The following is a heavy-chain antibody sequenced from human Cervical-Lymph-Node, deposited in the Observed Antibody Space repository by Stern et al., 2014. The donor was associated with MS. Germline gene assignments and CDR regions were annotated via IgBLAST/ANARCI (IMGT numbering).Heavy chain of an antibody. V-gene: IGHV1-69*04. CDR3: VRVSDFWSGYYRQNYFDY. J-gene: IGHJ4*02. D-gene: IGHD3-3*01. CDR1: GGTFSSYA. CDR2: IIPIHGTT. Sequence: VQLVESGAEVKKPGSSVRVSCKASGGTFSSYAISWVRQTPGQGLEWMGRIIPIHGTTNYAQKFQGRVTMTADKTTGTAYMEMSSLRSEDTAIYYCVRVSDFWSGYYRQNYFDYWGQGVLVTVSS.